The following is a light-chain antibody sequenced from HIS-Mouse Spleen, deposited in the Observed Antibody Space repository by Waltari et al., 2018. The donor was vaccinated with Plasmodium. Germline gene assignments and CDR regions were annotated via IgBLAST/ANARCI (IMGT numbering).Light chain of an antibody. J-gene: IGLJ2*01. CDR2: QDS. CDR3: QAWDSSTVV. CDR1: KLGDKY. V-gene: IGLV3-1*01. Sequence: SYELTQPPSVSVSPGQTASITCSGDKLGDKYACWYQQKPGQSPELVSYQDSKRPSGIPERFSGSNSGNTATLTISGTQAMDEADYYCQAWDSSTVVFGGGTKLTVL.